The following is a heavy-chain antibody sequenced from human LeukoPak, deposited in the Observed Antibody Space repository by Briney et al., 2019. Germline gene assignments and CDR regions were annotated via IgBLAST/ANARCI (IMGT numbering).Heavy chain of an antibody. CDR1: GFTFSTYT. CDR3: AKDHRGLRIPNWFDH. Sequence: GGSLTLSCVASGFTFSTYTMNWIRQAPGKGLEWVSGSIGSGGSAFYADSVKGRFSISRDTSKNTLFLHMNNLRAGDTAVYYCAKDHRGLRIPNWFDHWGQGTLVTVSS. CDR2: SIGSGGSA. D-gene: IGHD5-24*01. J-gene: IGHJ5*02. V-gene: IGHV3-23*01.